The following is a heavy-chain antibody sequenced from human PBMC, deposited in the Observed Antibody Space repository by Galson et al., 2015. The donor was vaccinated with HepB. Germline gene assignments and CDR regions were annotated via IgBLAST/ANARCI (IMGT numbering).Heavy chain of an antibody. Sequence: SLRLACAAAGYTVSSYAMSWVRQAPGKGLEGVSAISGSGGSTYYADSVNGRFTISRDNSKNTLYLQMNSLRAEDTAVYYCARGPASSIAARTGADYWGQGTLVTVSS. CDR2: ISGSGGST. CDR1: GYTVSSYA. V-gene: IGHV3-23*01. D-gene: IGHD6-6*01. CDR3: ARGPASSIAARTGADY. J-gene: IGHJ4*02.